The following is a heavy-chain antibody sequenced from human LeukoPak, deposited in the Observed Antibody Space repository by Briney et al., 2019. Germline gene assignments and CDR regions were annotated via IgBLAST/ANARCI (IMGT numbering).Heavy chain of an antibody. CDR1: GGSFSGYY. CDR3: ARGRRNPSYCSSTSCRPRPGDNWFDP. J-gene: IGHJ5*02. D-gene: IGHD2-2*01. CDR2: INHSGST. Sequence: PSETLSLTCAVYGGSFSGYYRSWIRPPPGKGLEWIGEINHSGSTNYNPSLKSRVTISVDTSKNQFSLKLSSVPAADTAVYYCARGRRNPSYCSSTSCRPRPGDNWFDPWGQGTLVTVSS. V-gene: IGHV4-34*01.